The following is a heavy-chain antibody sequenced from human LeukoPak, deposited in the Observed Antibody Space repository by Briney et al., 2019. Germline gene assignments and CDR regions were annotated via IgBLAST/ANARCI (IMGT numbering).Heavy chain of an antibody. D-gene: IGHD6-13*01. J-gene: IGHJ4*02. Sequence: SETLSLTCTVSGGSISSDYWSWIRQPPGKGLEWIGYISYNGRTNYNSALESRVTISVDTSKNQFSLKLSSVTAADTAVYYCARGGPPIVAAGGNFDYWGQGTLVTVSS. CDR3: ARGGPPIVAAGGNFDY. V-gene: IGHV4-59*01. CDR2: ISYNGRT. CDR1: GGSISSDY.